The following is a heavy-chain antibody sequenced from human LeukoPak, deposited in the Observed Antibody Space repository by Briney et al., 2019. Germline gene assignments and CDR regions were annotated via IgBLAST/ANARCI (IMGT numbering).Heavy chain of an antibody. D-gene: IGHD3-10*01. CDR1: GGSISSGGYY. V-gene: IGHV4-31*03. CDR3: ARVIRSGSYAFDI. CDR2: IYYSGST. J-gene: IGHJ3*02. Sequence: SETLSLTCTVSGGSISSGGYYWSWIRQHPGKGLEWIGYIYYSGSTYYNPPLKSRVTISVDTSKNQFSLKLSSVTAADTAVYYCARVIRSGSYAFDIWGQGTMVTVSS.